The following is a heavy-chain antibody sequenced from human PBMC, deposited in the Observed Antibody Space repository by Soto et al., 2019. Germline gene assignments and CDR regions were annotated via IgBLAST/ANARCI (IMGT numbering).Heavy chain of an antibody. V-gene: IGHV3-23*01. CDR2: ISGSGGNT. J-gene: IGHJ4*02. Sequence: GSLRLSCAASGFTFSSYAMNWVRQAPGKGLEWVSAISGSGGNTYYAASVKGRFTISRDNSKNTLYLQMNSLRADDTAVYYCAKAVMTTVTYYYFDYWGQGTLVTGSS. CDR3: AKAVMTTVTYYYFDY. D-gene: IGHD4-17*01. CDR1: GFTFSSYA.